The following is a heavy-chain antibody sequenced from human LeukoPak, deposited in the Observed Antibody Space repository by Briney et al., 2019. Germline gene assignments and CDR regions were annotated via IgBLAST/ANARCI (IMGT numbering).Heavy chain of an antibody. V-gene: IGHV3-7*01. D-gene: IGHD6-25*01. Sequence: GSLSLSCAVSGFPFSGFWMSWVRQAPGKGLEWVANIKEDGSEKYYVDSVKGRFTISRDNAKNSLYLQMNSLRVEDTAVYYCARGKSGPDYWGQGTLVTVSS. CDR3: ARGKSGPDY. CDR2: IKEDGSEK. CDR1: GFPFSGFW. J-gene: IGHJ4*02.